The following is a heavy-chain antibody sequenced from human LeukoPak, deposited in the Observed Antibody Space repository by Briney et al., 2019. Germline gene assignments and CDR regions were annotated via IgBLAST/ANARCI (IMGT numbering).Heavy chain of an antibody. D-gene: IGHD5-24*01. CDR2: INPSGGST. CDR1: GYTFTSYY. Sequence: GASVKVSCKASGYTFTSYYMHWVRQAPGQGLEWMGIINPSGGSTSYAQKFQGRVTMTRDTSTSTVYMELSSLRSEDTAVYYCARAACRRDGYNSYFFDYWGQGTLVTVSS. J-gene: IGHJ4*02. V-gene: IGHV1-46*01. CDR3: ARAACRRDGYNSYFFDY.